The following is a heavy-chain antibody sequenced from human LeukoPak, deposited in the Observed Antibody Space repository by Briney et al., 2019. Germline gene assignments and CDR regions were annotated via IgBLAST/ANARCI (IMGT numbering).Heavy chain of an antibody. V-gene: IGHV3-48*04. D-gene: IGHD6-19*01. CDR2: ISSSSSTI. CDR3: AKGIAVAGTLDAFDI. Sequence: PGGSLRLSCAASGFTFSSYSMNWVRQAPGKGLEWVSYISSSSSTIYYADSVKGRFTISRDNAKNSLYLQMNSLRAEDTAVYYCAKGIAVAGTLDAFDIWGQGTMVTVSS. CDR1: GFTFSSYS. J-gene: IGHJ3*02.